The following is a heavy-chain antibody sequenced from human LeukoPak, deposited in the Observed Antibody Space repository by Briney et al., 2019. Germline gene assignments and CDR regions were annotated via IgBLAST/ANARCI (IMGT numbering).Heavy chain of an antibody. V-gene: IGHV3-23*01. Sequence: QAGGSLRLSCAASGFTFRSNAKNWVRQAPGKGLEWVSGISGSGGSTYSADSVKGRFTISRDNSKNSKNTLYLQMNSLRAEDTAVYYCAKDLNGYGVNSGVFDYWGQGTLVTVSS. J-gene: IGHJ4*02. CDR2: ISGSGGST. CDR3: AKDLNGYGVNSGVFDY. CDR1: GFTFRSNA. D-gene: IGHD4-23*01.